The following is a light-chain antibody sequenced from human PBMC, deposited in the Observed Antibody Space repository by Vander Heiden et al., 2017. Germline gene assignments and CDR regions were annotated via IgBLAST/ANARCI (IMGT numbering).Light chain of an antibody. V-gene: IGLV3-25*03. CDR3: QSADSSGTYRV. J-gene: IGLJ3*02. Sequence: SYELTQPPSVSVYPGHTARIICSGDALPKQYAYWYQQKPGQAPVLVIYKDSERPSGIPERFSGSSSGTTVTLTINGVQAEDEADYYCQSADSSGTYRVFGGGTKLTVL. CDR2: KDS. CDR1: ALPKQY.